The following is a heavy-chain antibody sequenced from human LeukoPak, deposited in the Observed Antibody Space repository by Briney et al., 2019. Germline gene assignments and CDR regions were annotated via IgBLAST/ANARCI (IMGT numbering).Heavy chain of an antibody. D-gene: IGHD6-19*01. CDR3: SRWVISGLDY. CDR1: GDSFSSNSAA. V-gene: IGHV6-1*01. Sequence: SQTLSLTCALSGDSFSSNSAAWNWIRQSPSRGLEWLGRTYYRSKWYNDYAVSVKSQITINPDTSKNQFSLHLNSVTPDDTAVYYCSRWVISGLDYWGQGSLVTDSS. J-gene: IGHJ4*02. CDR2: TYYRSKWYN.